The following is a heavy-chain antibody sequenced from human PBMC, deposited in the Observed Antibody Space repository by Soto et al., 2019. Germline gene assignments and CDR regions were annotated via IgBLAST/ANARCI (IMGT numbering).Heavy chain of an antibody. J-gene: IGHJ5*02. CDR1: GGSISSYY. D-gene: IGHD2-2*01. V-gene: IGHV4-59*01. CDR3: AGGGYCSSTSCYEESYLEWFDP. Sequence: SETLSLTCTVSGGSISSYYWSWIRQPPGKGLEWIGYIYYSGSTNYNPSLKSRVTISVDTSKNQFSLKLSSVTAADTAVYYCAGGGYCSSTSCYEESYLEWFDPWGQGTLVTVSS. CDR2: IYYSGST.